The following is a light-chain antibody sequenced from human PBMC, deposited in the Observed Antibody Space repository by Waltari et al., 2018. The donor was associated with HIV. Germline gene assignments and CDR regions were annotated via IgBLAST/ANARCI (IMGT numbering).Light chain of an antibody. Sequence: QSVLTQPHSASGTPGQRVTISCSGSSSHIGSNTVNWYQQLPGTAPKLLIYSNNQRPSGVPDRFSGSKSGTSASLAISGLQSEDEADYYCAAWDGSLNGRVVFGGGTKLTVL. CDR1: SSHIGSNT. J-gene: IGLJ2*01. CDR3: AAWDGSLNGRVV. CDR2: SNN. V-gene: IGLV1-44*01.